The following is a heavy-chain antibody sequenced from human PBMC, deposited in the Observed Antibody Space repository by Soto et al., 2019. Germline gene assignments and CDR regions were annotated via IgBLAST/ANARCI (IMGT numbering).Heavy chain of an antibody. V-gene: IGHV1-69*13. CDR3: ARVQERFALLPSKDYYYYSGMDV. CDR1: GGTYSSYA. D-gene: IGHD1-1*01. J-gene: IGHJ6*02. Sequence: SVKVSCKASGGTYSSYAISWVRQAPGQGLEWMGGIIPIFGTANYAQKFQGRVTITADESTSTAYTELSSLRSEDTAVYYCARVQERFALLPSKDYYYYSGMDVWGQGTTVTVSS. CDR2: IIPIFGTA.